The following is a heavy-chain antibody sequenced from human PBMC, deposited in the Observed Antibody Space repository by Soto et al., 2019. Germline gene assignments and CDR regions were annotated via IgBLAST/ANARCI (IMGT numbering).Heavy chain of an antibody. Sequence: RGGALKISCKGSGYSFSSFRVGWGRQKPCESLEWMRIIYPSDSDTRYSPSFQGQVTISADKSISTAYLQWSSLKAADTAMYYCATPAGEQLANYYGMDVWGQGTTVTVSS. V-gene: IGHV5-51*01. CDR3: ATPAGEQLANYYGMDV. CDR2: IYPSDSDT. D-gene: IGHD6-6*01. CDR1: GYSFSSFR. J-gene: IGHJ6*02.